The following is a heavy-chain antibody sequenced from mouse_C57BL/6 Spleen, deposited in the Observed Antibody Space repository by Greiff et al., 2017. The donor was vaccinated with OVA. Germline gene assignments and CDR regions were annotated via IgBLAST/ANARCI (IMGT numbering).Heavy chain of an antibody. CDR2: IYPGSGNT. J-gene: IGHJ2*01. Sequence: VQLQQSGAELVRPGASVKLSCKASGYTFTDYYINWVKQRPGQGLEWIARIYPGSGNTYYNEKFKGKATLTAEKSSSTAYMQLSSLTSEDSAVYFCARSGWDYGYFDYWGQGTTLTVSS. V-gene: IGHV1-76*01. D-gene: IGHD2-4*01. CDR3: ARSGWDYGYFDY. CDR1: GYTFTDYY.